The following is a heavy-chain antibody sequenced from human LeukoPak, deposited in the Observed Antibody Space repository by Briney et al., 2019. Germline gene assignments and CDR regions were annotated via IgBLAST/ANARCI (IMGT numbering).Heavy chain of an antibody. CDR3: AKDLTRGGYYYYGMDV. CDR1: GFTFDDYA. CDR2: ISWNSGST. J-gene: IGHJ6*02. Sequence: GRSLRLSCAASGFTFDDYAMHWVRQAPGKGLEWVSGISWNSGSTGYADSVKGRFTISRDNAKNSLYLQMNSLRAEDTALYYCAKDLTRGGYYYYGMDVWGQGTTVTVSS. D-gene: IGHD3-9*01. V-gene: IGHV3-9*01.